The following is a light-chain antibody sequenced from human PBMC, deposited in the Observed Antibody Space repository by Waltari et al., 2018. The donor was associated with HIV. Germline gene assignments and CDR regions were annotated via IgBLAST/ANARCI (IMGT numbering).Light chain of an antibody. CDR2: DDS. CDR3: QVWDSSSDHVL. V-gene: IGLV3-21*02. Sequence: SYVLTQPPSMSVAPGQTARIPCGGNNIGSKSVHWYQQRPGQAPVLVVFDDSERPSESPDRFSGSNSGNTATLTISRVGAGDEADYYCQVWDSSSDHVLFGGGTRLTVL. CDR1: NIGSKS. J-gene: IGLJ2*01.